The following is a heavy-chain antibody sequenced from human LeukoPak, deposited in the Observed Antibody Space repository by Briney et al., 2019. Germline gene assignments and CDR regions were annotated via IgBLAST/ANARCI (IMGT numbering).Heavy chain of an antibody. Sequence: GGSLRLSCAASGFTFSNYAMNWVRQAPGKGLEWVSSISSSSSYIYYADSVKGRFTISRDNAKNSLYLQMNSLRAEDTAVYFCARDEYCTNMSCSRHFDYWGQGTLVTVSS. V-gene: IGHV3-21*06. CDR3: ARDEYCTNMSCSRHFDY. CDR2: ISSSSSYI. D-gene: IGHD2-8*01. CDR1: GFTFSNYA. J-gene: IGHJ4*02.